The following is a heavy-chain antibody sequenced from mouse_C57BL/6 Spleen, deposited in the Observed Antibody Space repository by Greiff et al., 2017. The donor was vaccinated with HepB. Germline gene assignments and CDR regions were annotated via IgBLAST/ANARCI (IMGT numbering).Heavy chain of an antibody. J-gene: IGHJ3*01. CDR1: GFTFSDYG. CDR2: ISSGSSTI. Sequence: EVQLQESGGGLVKPGGSLKLSCAASGFTFSDYGMHWVRQAPEKGLEWVAYISSGSSTIYYADTVKGRFTISRDNAKNTLFLQMTSLRSEDTAMYYCARGPYDYDPFAYWGQGTLVTVSA. D-gene: IGHD2-4*01. CDR3: ARGPYDYDPFAY. V-gene: IGHV5-17*01.